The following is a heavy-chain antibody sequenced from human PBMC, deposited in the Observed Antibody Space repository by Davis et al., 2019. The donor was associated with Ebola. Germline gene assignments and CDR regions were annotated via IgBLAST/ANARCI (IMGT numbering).Heavy chain of an antibody. J-gene: IGHJ6*02. CDR3: ARDRPSIYPVRVYGMDV. D-gene: IGHD5/OR15-5a*01. V-gene: IGHV3-7*03. CDR1: GFTFSSYA. CDR2: IKQDGSEK. Sequence: PGGSLRLSCAASGFTFSSYAMSWVRQAPAKGLEWVSNIKQDGSEKYYVDSVKGRFTISRDNAKNSLYLQMNSLRAEDTAVYYCARDRPSIYPVRVYGMDVWGQGTTVTVSS.